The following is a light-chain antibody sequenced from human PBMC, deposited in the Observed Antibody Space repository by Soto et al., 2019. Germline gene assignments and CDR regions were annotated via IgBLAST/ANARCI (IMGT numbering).Light chain of an antibody. Sequence: EMVWTQSPGTLSLSPGERATLSCRASQSVNTKYLAWYQQKPGQAPRLLIYDASNRATGIPARFSGSGSGTDFTLTISSLEPEDFAVYYGQQRSNWPPKITFGQGTRLE. CDR3: QQRSNWPPKIT. J-gene: IGKJ5*01. CDR1: QSVNTKY. CDR2: DAS. V-gene: IGKV3-11*01.